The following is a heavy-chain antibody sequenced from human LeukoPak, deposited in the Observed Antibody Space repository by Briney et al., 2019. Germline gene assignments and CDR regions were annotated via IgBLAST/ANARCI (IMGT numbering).Heavy chain of an antibody. V-gene: IGHV4-39*01. CDR2: TKYGAST. CDR1: GGSISSSINY. CDR3: ARLGYGNGRVNWFDP. Sequence: PSETLSLTCTVSGGSISSSINYWAWLRQPPGKGLEWIATTKYGASTFYNPSLRSRVTISVDTSKNQFSLKVNSVTAADTAVYYCARLGYGNGRVNWFDPWGQGNLVTVSS. D-gene: IGHD5-18*01. J-gene: IGHJ5*02.